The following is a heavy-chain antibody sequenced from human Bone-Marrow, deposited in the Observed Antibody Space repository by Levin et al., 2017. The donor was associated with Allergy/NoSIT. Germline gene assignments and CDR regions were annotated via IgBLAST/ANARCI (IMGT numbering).Heavy chain of an antibody. CDR1: GFTFSSYS. V-gene: IGHV3-21*01. J-gene: IGHJ5*02. Sequence: PGGSLRLSCAASGFTFSSYSMNWVRQAPGKGLEWVSSISSSSSYIYYADSVKGRFTISRDNAKNSLYLQMNSLRAEDTAVYYCARVEVSGDRVAAAGTRGNWFDPWGQGTLVTVSS. CDR2: ISSSSSYI. CDR3: ARVEVSGDRVAAAGTRGNWFDP. D-gene: IGHD6-13*01.